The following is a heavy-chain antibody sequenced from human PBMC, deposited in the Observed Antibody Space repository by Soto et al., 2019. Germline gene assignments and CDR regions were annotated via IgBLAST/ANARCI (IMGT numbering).Heavy chain of an antibody. CDR1: GYTFTSYY. J-gene: IGHJ6*02. V-gene: IGHV1-46*01. D-gene: IGHD6-13*01. CDR3: ARDGGXAAAGDYYYYGMDV. CDR2: INPSGGST. Sequence: GASVKVSCKASGYTFTSYYMHWVRQAPGQGLEWMGIINPSGGSTSYAQKFQGRVTMTRDTSTSTVYMELSSLRSEDTAVYYCARDGGXAAAGDYYYYGMDVWGQGTTVTVSS.